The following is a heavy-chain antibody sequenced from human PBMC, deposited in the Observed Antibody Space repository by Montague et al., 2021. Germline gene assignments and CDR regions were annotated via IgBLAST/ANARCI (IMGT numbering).Heavy chain of an antibody. CDR1: GGSVNGYD. CDR2: MRSSGSP. V-gene: IGHV4-59*02. CDR3: GRDYWGSIDY. D-gene: IGHD7-27*01. Sequence: SETLSLTCSVSGGSVNGYDWSWIRQPPGKGLEWIGYMRSSGSPNYNPSFKSRLAISIDRSRNQFSLELSFVTAADTAIHFCGRDYWGSIDYWGHGILVTVSS. J-gene: IGHJ4*01.